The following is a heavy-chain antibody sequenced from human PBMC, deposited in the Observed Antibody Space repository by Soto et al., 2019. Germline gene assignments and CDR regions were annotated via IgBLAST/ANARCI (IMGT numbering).Heavy chain of an antibody. Sequence: SETLSLTCTVSGGSISSYYWSWIRQPPGKGLEWIGYIYYSGSTNYNPSLKSRVTISVDTSKNQFSLKLSSVTAADTAVYYCAGVYIRGSSPSDYYYSMDVWGQGTTVTVSS. J-gene: IGHJ6*02. CDR2: IYYSGST. CDR1: GGSISSYY. D-gene: IGHD6-6*01. CDR3: AGVYIRGSSPSDYYYSMDV. V-gene: IGHV4-59*01.